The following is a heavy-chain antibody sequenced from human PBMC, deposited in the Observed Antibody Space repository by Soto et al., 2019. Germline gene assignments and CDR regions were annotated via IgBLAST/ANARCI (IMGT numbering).Heavy chain of an antibody. CDR2: MNPNSGNT. V-gene: IGHV1-8*01. CDR3: ARGIQLWPLGWFDP. Sequence: QVQLVQSGAEVKKPGASVKVSCKASGYTFTSYDINWVRQATGQGLEWLGWMNPNSGNTGYAQKFQGRVTRTRNTSISKAYRELSSLRSEYTAVYYCARGIQLWPLGWFDPWGQGTLVTVSS. D-gene: IGHD5-18*01. J-gene: IGHJ5*02. CDR1: GYTFTSYD.